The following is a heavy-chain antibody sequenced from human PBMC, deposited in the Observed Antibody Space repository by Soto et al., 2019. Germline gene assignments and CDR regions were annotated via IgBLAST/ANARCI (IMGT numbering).Heavy chain of an antibody. J-gene: IGHJ4*02. CDR3: ALSRYIYGMKTDY. CDR2: IYHSGST. D-gene: IGHD5-18*01. Sequence: QVQLQESGPGLVTPSGTLSLTCAVSGGSLSSSNWWSWVRQPPGKGLEWIGEIYHSGSTNYNPSLKMRVTTSGDKATKHFSLKLSSVPAADTAVYYCALSRYIYGMKTDYWGQGTLVTVSS. V-gene: IGHV4-4*02. CDR1: GGSLSSSNW.